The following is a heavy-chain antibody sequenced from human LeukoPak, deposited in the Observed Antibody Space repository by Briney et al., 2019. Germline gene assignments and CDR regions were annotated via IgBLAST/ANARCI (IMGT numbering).Heavy chain of an antibody. CDR2: SYPGDSDI. J-gene: IGHJ5*02. CDR3: VKPAGSGRWFDP. CDR1: GYSFTSYW. Sequence: GESLKIACKASGYSFTSYWIGWVRQMPGKGLEWMGISYPGDSDIRYSPSFGGQVSISADTSMNTAYLHWSSLKASDTAMYFCVKPAGSGRWFDPWGQGTLVTVSS. V-gene: IGHV5-51*01. D-gene: IGHD2-15*01.